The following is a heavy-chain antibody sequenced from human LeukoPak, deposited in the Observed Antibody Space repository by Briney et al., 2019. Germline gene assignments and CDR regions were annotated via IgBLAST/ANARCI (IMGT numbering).Heavy chain of an antibody. D-gene: IGHD3-10*01. CDR1: GGSISSYY. J-gene: IGHJ6*02. CDR3: ARSLYHTMVRGVYYYYGMDV. Sequence: SETLSLTCTVSGGSISSYYWSWIRQPPGKGLEWIGYIYYSGSTNYNPSLKSRVTISVDTSKNQFSLKLSSVTAADTAVYYCARSLYHTMVRGVYYYYGMDVWAKGPRSPSP. CDR2: IYYSGST. V-gene: IGHV4-59*01.